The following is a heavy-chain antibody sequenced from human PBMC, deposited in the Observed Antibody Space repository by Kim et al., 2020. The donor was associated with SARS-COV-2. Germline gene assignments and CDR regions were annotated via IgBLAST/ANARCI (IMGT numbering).Heavy chain of an antibody. Sequence: GGSLRLSCAASGFTFSSYSMNWVRQAPGKGLGWISSISSSSSYIYYADSVKGRFTISRDNARASLYLKMNSLRAEDRAVYYCARVLTSGWSYFDYWGQGTLVTVSS. J-gene: IGHJ4*02. V-gene: IGHV3-21*04. CDR2: ISSSSSYI. D-gene: IGHD6-19*01. CDR3: ARVLTSGWSYFDY. CDR1: GFTFSSYS.